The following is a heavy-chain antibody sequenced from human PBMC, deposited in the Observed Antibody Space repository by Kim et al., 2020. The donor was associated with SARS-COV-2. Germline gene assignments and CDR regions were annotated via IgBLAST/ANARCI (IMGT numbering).Heavy chain of an antibody. D-gene: IGHD3-9*01. V-gene: IGHV5-51*01. CDR2: IYLGDSDT. CDR1: GYTVTSYW. J-gene: IGHJ4*02. Sequence: GESLKISCQVSGYTVTSYWVGWVRQLPGKGLEWMGIIYLGDSDTTYSPSFQGQVTISSDESNNTAYLQWSSLKASDTAIYFCVGGLWLQLNYWGQGTQVTVSS. CDR3: VGGLWLQLNY.